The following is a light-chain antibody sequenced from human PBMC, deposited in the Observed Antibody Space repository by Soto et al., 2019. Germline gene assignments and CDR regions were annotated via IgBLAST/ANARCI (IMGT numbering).Light chain of an antibody. CDR1: NSDVGTYDY. Sequence: QSALTQPASVSASPGQSIAISCTGTNSDVGTYDYVSWYQQHPGKDPKLIIYDVTNRPSGVSNRFSGSKSANTASLTISGLQAEDEADYYCSSFRTSNTLLFGGGTKLTVL. V-gene: IGLV2-14*03. CDR2: DVT. CDR3: SSFRTSNTLL. J-gene: IGLJ2*01.